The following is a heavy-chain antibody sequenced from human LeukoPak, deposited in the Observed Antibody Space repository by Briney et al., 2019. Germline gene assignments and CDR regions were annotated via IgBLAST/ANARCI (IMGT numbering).Heavy chain of an antibody. V-gene: IGHV1-18*01. J-gene: IGHJ4*02. CDR3: AREGDVVVPAAMPDY. CDR1: GYTFTSYG. Sequence: ASVKVSCKASGYTFTSYGISWVRQAPGQGLEWMGWIGAYNGNTNYAQKLQGRVTMTTDTSTSTAYMELRSLRSDDTAVYYCAREGDVVVPAAMPDYWGQGTLVTVSS. D-gene: IGHD2-2*01. CDR2: IGAYNGNT.